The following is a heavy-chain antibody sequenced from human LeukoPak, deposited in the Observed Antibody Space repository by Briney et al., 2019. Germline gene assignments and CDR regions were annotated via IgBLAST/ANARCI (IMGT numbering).Heavy chain of an antibody. Sequence: GGSLRLFCAASGFTFSSYSMNWVRQVPGKGLEWVSYISTTSTIYYADSVKGRFTISRDNAKDSLFLQMKSLRDEDTAVYYCAREIDGLFDYWGQGTLVTVSS. CDR1: GFTFSSYS. CDR2: ISTTSTI. V-gene: IGHV3-48*02. D-gene: IGHD2-8*01. J-gene: IGHJ4*02. CDR3: AREIDGLFDY.